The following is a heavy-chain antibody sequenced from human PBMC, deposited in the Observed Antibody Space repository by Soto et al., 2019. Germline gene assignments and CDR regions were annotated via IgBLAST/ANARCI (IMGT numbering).Heavy chain of an antibody. J-gene: IGHJ5*02. CDR2: IIPMSGRP. V-gene: IGHV1-69*06. CDR3: TRRGRQSANWFDP. Sequence: QVQLVQSGAEVKTPGSSVKVSCKASGGTFNSYSIDWVRQAPGQGFEWMGGIIPMSGRPNYAQRFQGIVTFSADKSNNTVYMEVNILTHEDTAVYYCTRRGRQSANWFDPWGQGTLVTVSS. CDR1: GGTFNSYS.